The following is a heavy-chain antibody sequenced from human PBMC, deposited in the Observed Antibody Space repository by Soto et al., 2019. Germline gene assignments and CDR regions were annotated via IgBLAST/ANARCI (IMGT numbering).Heavy chain of an antibody. CDR3: ARQSRLGRRDYYHGMDV. D-gene: IGHD3-10*01. CDR1: GGSIRCSSYY. J-gene: IGHJ6*02. CDR2: IHYSGST. Sequence: PSETLSLTCTVSGGSIRCSSYYWVWIRQPPGKGLEWIGSIHYSGSTYSNPSLKSRVTISADTSKNQFSLQLTSVTAADTAVYYCARQSRLGRRDYYHGMDVWGQGTTVTVSS. V-gene: IGHV4-39*01.